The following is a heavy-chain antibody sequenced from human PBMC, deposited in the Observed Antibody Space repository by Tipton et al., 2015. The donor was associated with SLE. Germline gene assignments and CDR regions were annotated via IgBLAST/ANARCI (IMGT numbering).Heavy chain of an antibody. V-gene: IGHV4-59*12. CDR1: GGSISSYY. D-gene: IGHD3-16*02. J-gene: IGHJ4*02. Sequence: LRLSCTVSGGSISSYYWSWIRQPPGKGLEWIGSLYYGGTTYYNPSLKSRVTISVDTSKNQFSLKLSSVTAADTAVYYCGRGRYDYIWGSYRSCFDYWGQGTLVTVSS. CDR3: GRGRYDYIWGSYRSCFDY. CDR2: LYYGGTT.